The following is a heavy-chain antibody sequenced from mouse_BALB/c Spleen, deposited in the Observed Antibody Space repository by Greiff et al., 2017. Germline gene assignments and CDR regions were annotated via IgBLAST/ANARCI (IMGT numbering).Heavy chain of an antibody. CDR2: INPNNGGT. V-gene: IGHV1-18*01. Sequence: VQLHQSGPELVKPGASVKIPCKASGYTFTDYNMDWVKQSHGKSLEWIGDINPNNGGTIYNQKFKGKATLTVDKSSSTAYMELRSLTSEDTAVYYCARGGYGSPWFAYWGQGTLVTVSA. D-gene: IGHD1-1*01. CDR3: ARGGYGSPWFAY. CDR1: GYTFTDYN. J-gene: IGHJ3*01.